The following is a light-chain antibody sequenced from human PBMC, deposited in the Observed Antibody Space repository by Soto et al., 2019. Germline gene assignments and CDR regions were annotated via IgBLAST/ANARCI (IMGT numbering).Light chain of an antibody. J-gene: IGKJ1*01. Sequence: GDRVTLTCRASQSIGTWLAWYQQKPGTAPKLLIYDVSGLQGGVPSRFSGSGSGTEFTLTISRLQPDDFATYYCQEYYTYYRTFGQGTKVEFK. V-gene: IGKV1-5*01. CDR3: QEYYTYYRT. CDR2: DVS. CDR1: QSIGTW.